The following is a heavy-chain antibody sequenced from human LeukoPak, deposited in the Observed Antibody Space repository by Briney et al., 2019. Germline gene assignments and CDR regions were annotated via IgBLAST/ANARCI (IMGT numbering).Heavy chain of an antibody. J-gene: IGHJ6*02. CDR2: SYDSGTT. V-gene: IGHV4-61*01. Sequence: AETLSLTCTVSGGSVSSGSYYWSWIRQPPGTRLEWIVYSYDSGTTNYNPSFKSRVTMSVDTSKNQVSLKLTSVTAADTAVYYCARGGVVNGLDVWGQGTTVTVSS. CDR3: ARGGVVNGLDV. D-gene: IGHD3-22*01. CDR1: GGSVSSGSYY.